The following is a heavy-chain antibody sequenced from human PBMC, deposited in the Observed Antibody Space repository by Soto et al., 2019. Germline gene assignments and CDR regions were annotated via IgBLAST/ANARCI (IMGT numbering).Heavy chain of an antibody. D-gene: IGHD2-15*01. CDR1: GYIFTSYW. V-gene: IGHV5-51*03. CDR3: ARRGYCSGGSCHSAAFDI. Sequence: PGESLKISCKGSGYIFTSYWIAWVRQMPGKGLEWMGIIYPGDSDTRYSPSFQGQVTISVDKSISTADLQWISLKASDTAMYYCARRGYCSGGSCHSAAFDIWGQGTMVTVSS. CDR2: IYPGDSDT. J-gene: IGHJ3*02.